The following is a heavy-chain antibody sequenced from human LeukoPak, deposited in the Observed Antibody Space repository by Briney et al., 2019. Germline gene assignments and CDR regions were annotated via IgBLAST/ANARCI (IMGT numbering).Heavy chain of an antibody. Sequence: SETLSLTCSVSGGSISSGSYYGSWIRQPAGKGLGWIGRIYTSGSNNYNPSLKSRVTISVDTFKNQFSLKLSSVTAADTAVYYCARIGSSWAYRMHYFAFWGQGTLVAVSS. V-gene: IGHV4-61*02. CDR2: IYTSGSN. CDR1: GGSISSGSYY. D-gene: IGHD6-13*01. J-gene: IGHJ4*02. CDR3: ARIGSSWAYRMHYFAF.